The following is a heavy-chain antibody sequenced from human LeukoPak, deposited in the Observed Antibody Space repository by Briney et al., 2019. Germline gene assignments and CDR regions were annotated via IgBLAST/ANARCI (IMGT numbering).Heavy chain of an antibody. CDR2: ISGGGENT. CDR3: AKGAIAAVTAFWH. J-gene: IGHJ1*01. Sequence: PGGSLRLSCATSGFSFDDYAMHWVRQVPGKGLEWVSLISGGGENTFYADSVKGRFTVSRDNTKNSLYLQMNSLRTEDTALYYCAKGAIAAVTAFWHWGQGTLVTVSS. V-gene: IGHV3-43*02. D-gene: IGHD2-21*02. CDR1: GFSFDDYA.